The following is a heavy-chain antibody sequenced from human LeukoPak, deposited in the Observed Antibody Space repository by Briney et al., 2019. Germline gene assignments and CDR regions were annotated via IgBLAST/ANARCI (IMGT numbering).Heavy chain of an antibody. J-gene: IGHJ4*02. Sequence: GGSLRLSCAASGFTFSSFAMSWVRQAPGKGLEWVSLISGSGGSTYYADSVKGRFTISRDNSKSSLYLQLNSLRAEDTAVYYCATDGQSSGWYGFDYWGQGTLVTVSS. D-gene: IGHD6-19*01. V-gene: IGHV3-23*01. CDR1: GFTFSSFA. CDR3: ATDGQSSGWYGFDY. CDR2: ISGSGGST.